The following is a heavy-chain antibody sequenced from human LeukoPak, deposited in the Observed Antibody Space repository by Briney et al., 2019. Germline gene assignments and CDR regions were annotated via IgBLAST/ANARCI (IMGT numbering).Heavy chain of an antibody. CDR3: AKDDDWGRYKH. Sequence: GGSLRLSCAGSGFSFSSHGMNWVRQAPGKGLEWVSGISPSGDITYYTDSVRGRFTISRDNFKNTLSLQVNSLRAEDTAMYYCAKDDDWGRYKHWGQGTLVTVSS. D-gene: IGHD3-16*01. CDR2: ISPSGDIT. V-gene: IGHV3-23*01. J-gene: IGHJ1*01. CDR1: GFSFSSHG.